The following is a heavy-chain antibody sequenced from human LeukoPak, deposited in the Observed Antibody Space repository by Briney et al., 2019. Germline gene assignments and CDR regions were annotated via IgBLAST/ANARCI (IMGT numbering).Heavy chain of an antibody. CDR1: GFTFSSYA. V-gene: IGHV3-23*01. J-gene: IGHJ4*02. CDR2: ISDGGDST. CDR3: ARVVDTHFDY. Sequence: GGSLRLSCAASGFTFSSYAMSWVRQAPGKGLEWVSAISDGGDSTYYADSVKGRFTFSRDSSKNTLYLQMNSLRAEDTAVYYCARVVDTHFDYWGQGTLVTVSS. D-gene: IGHD5-18*01.